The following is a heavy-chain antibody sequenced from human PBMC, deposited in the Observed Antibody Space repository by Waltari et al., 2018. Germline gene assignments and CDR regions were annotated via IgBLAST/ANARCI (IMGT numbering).Heavy chain of an antibody. Sequence: EVQLLASGGGMVQPGGYLRLSFAASAFIFSTYAMYWVPQAPGKGLEWFSSISSSGRNSYYTDSVKGRFTISRDNSKNTVYLEVNSLRVEDTATYYCAKRGGTGPVAIAGIHCDYWGQGTLVTVSS. CDR1: AFIFSTYA. CDR3: AKRGGTGPVAIAGIHCDY. D-gene: IGHD2-15*01. J-gene: IGHJ4*02. V-gene: IGHV3-23*01. CDR2: ISSSGRNS.